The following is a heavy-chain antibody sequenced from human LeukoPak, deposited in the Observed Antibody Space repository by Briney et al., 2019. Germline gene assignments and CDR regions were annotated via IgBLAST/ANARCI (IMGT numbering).Heavy chain of an antibody. D-gene: IGHD6-19*01. CDR1: GFTFSSYW. Sequence: GSLRLSCAASGFTFSSYWMSWVRQAPGKGLEWVANIKQDGSEKYYVDSVKGRFTISRDNAKNSLYLQMNSLRAEDTAVYYCARDKSNGWSFWDYWGQGTLVTVSS. CDR2: IKQDGSEK. CDR3: ARDKSNGWSFWDY. V-gene: IGHV3-7*01. J-gene: IGHJ4*02.